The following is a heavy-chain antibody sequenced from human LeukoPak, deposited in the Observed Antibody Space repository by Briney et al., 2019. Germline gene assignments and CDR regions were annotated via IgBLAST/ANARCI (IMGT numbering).Heavy chain of an antibody. V-gene: IGHV3-21*01. D-gene: IGHD3-10*01. J-gene: IGHJ6*03. CDR2: ISTSSIYI. Sequence: GGSLRLSCAASGFTFSSYSMNWVRQAPGKGLEWVSSISTSSIYIYYVDSLKGRFTISRDNAKNSLYLQMNSLRAEDTAVYYCARDSDGSGSYYYMDVWGKGTTVTVSS. CDR1: GFTFSSYS. CDR3: ARDSDGSGSYYYMDV.